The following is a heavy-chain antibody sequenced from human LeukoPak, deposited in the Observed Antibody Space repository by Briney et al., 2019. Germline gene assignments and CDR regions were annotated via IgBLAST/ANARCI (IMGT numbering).Heavy chain of an antibody. D-gene: IGHD3-16*01. J-gene: IGHJ3*01. CDR2: TSGDGGTT. Sequence: GGSLTLSCAASGFTLSSFAIHWVRQAPGKGPEYVSATSGDGGTTFCASSLQGRCTISRDNSNQMVYLQLGGLKIEDMGLYYCARGDTRLGGAFDVWGQGTMVTVSP. V-gene: IGHV3-64*01. CDR3: ARGDTRLGGAFDV. CDR1: GFTLSSFA.